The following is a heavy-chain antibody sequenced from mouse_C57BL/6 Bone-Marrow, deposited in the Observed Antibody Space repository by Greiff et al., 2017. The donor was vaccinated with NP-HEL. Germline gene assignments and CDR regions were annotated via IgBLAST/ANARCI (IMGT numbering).Heavy chain of an antibody. Sequence: EVKLQQSGAELVRPGASVKLSCTASGFNIKDDYMHWVKQRPEQGLEWIGWIDPENGDTEYASKFQGKATITADTSSNTAYLQLSSLTSEDTAVYYCTVWFHYAMDYWGQGTSVTVSS. CDR2: IDPENGDT. D-gene: IGHD2-2*01. J-gene: IGHJ4*01. CDR1: GFNIKDDY. V-gene: IGHV14-4*01. CDR3: TVWFHYAMDY.